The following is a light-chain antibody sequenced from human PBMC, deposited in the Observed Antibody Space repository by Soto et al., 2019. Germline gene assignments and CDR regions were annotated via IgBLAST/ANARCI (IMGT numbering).Light chain of an antibody. J-gene: IGKJ1*01. V-gene: IGKV3-11*01. CDR3: QQRSNWPPWT. CDR2: GAS. CDR1: QSGSSD. Sequence: EIVMTQSPATLSVSPGETANLSCRASQSGSSDLAWYHQKPGQAPRLLIYGASTRATGIPARFSGSGSGTDFTLTISSLEPEDFAVYYCQQRSNWPPWTFGQGTKV.